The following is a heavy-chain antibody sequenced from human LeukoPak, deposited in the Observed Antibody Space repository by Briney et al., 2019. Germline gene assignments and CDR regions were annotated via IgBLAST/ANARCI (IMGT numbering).Heavy chain of an antibody. CDR1: GFTFSSYS. V-gene: IGHV3-48*01. CDR2: ISSSSSTI. CDR3: ASQQWLVPPFDY. Sequence: GGSLRLSYAASGFTFSSYSMNWVRQAPGKGLEWVSYISSSSSTIYYADSVKGRYTISRDNAKNSLYLQMNSLRAEDTAVYYCASQQWLVPPFDYWGQGTLVTVSS. D-gene: IGHD6-19*01. J-gene: IGHJ4*02.